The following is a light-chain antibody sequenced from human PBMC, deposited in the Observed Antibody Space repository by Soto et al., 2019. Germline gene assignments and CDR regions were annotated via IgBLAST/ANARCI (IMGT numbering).Light chain of an antibody. J-gene: IGKJ2*01. Sequence: AIQMTQFPASLSASVGDRVTITCRASQGIRDELGWYQQKPGKAPKLLIYGASRLESGVPSRFSGSGSGTDFSLTIYSLRPEDSATYFCLQDYNYPRTFGQGTTLQIK. CDR2: GAS. V-gene: IGKV1-6*01. CDR3: LQDYNYPRT. CDR1: QGIRDE.